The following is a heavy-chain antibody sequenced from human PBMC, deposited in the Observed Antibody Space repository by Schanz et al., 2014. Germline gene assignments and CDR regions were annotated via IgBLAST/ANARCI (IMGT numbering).Heavy chain of an antibody. V-gene: IGHV3-30-3*01. D-gene: IGHD3-10*01. J-gene: IGHJ4*02. CDR1: GFTFITYT. CDR2: ISYDGSNK. CDR3: ARDNYCGSGSCDY. Sequence: QVQLVESGGGVVQPGGSLRLSCEASGFTFITYTMNWVRQAPGKGLEWVAVISYDGSNKYYADSVKGRFTISRDNAKNSMYLHMKSLRGEDTAVYYCARDNYCGSGSCDYWGQGTLVTVSS.